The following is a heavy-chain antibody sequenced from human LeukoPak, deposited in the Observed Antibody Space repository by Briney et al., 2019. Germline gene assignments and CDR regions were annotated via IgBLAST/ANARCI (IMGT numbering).Heavy chain of an antibody. V-gene: IGHV3-33*01. D-gene: IGHD1-26*01. Sequence: GRSLRLSCAASGFIFSSYGMHWVRQAPGKGLEWVAVIWYDGSHKSYADSAKGRFAISRDNSKDTLYLQMSSLRAEDTAVYYCARDPTEGGTFAYYFDYWGQGTLVTVSS. CDR3: ARDPTEGGTFAYYFDY. CDR2: IWYDGSHK. J-gene: IGHJ4*02. CDR1: GFIFSSYG.